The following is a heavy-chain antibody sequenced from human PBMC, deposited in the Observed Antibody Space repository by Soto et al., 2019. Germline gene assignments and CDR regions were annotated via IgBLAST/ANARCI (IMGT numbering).Heavy chain of an antibody. CDR1: NGSISTNGHH. J-gene: IGHJ4*02. V-gene: IGHV4-31*03. Sequence: QVQLQESGPELVKSSQTLSLTCTVSNGSISTNGHHWTWIRQRPGKGLEWIAYTYYTGNSYYNPSLKCRFTISIDTSKNQFSLTLRSVTAADTAVYYCAREQWGFDSWGQGTLVTVSS. CDR3: AREQWGFDS. D-gene: IGHD6-19*01. CDR2: TYYTGNS.